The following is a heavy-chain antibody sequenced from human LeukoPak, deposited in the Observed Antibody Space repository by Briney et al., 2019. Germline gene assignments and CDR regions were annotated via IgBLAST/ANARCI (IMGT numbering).Heavy chain of an antibody. Sequence: KPSETLSLTCAVYGGSFSGYYWSWFRQPPGKGLEWIGEINHSGSTNYNPSLSLKSRVTISLDTSKNQFSLQLNSVTPEDTAVYYCARGDCSTTSCYGNPGLDYWGQGTLVTVSS. D-gene: IGHD2-2*01. CDR3: ARGDCSTTSCYGNPGLDY. CDR2: INHSGST. V-gene: IGHV4-34*01. CDR1: GGSFSGYY. J-gene: IGHJ4*02.